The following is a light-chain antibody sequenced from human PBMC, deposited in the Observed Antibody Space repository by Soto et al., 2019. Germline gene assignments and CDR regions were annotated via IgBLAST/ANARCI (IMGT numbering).Light chain of an antibody. CDR3: QQYYETPQT. J-gene: IGKJ1*01. Sequence: DIVMTQSPDPLAVSLGERATINCKSSQSVLFSSNKKNYLAWYQQKSGQPPKLLIYWASTRESGVPDRFSGSGSGTDFTLTISSLQAEDVAVYYCQQYYETPQTFGQGTKVEIK. CDR1: QSVLFSSNKKNY. V-gene: IGKV4-1*01. CDR2: WAS.